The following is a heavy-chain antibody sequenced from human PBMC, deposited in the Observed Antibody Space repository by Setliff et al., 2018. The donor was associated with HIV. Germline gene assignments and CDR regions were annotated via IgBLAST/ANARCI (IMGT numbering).Heavy chain of an antibody. CDR1: GYSFTTYW. J-gene: IGHJ3*01. V-gene: IGHV5-51*01. D-gene: IGHD3-3*01. CDR2: IYPYDSDT. CDR3: ARRPYYDSWSGYQAFDV. Sequence: GESLKISCKGSGYSFTTYWIGWVRQMPGKGLEWMGIIYPYDSDTRYNPSFQGHVTISADKSISTAYVQWSGLKASDTAIYYCARRPYYDSWSGYQAFDVWGQGTMVTV.